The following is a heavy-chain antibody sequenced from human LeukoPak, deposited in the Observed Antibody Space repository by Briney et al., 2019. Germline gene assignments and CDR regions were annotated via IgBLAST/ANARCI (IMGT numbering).Heavy chain of an antibody. CDR2: INSDGSTT. CDR3: ARLREIPVFGVVTKSTSYFDY. Sequence: GGSLRLSCAASGFTFSSYWMHWVRQAPGKGLVWVSRINSDGSTTTYADSVKGRFTTSRDNAKNSLYLQMNSLRAEDTAVYYCARLREIPVFGVVTKSTSYFDYWGQGTLVTVSS. CDR1: GFTFSSYW. J-gene: IGHJ4*02. D-gene: IGHD3-3*01. V-gene: IGHV3-74*01.